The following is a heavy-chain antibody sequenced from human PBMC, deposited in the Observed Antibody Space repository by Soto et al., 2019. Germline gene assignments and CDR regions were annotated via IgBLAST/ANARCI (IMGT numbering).Heavy chain of an antibody. CDR1: GGDVTSSRYY. J-gene: IGHJ4*02. CDR3: ATMEPHYDFWSANYYFAY. D-gene: IGHD3-3*01. V-gene: IGHV4-39*01. CDR2: TYYGGST. Sequence: QLQLRESGPGLVRPSETLSLTCTVSGGDVTSSRYYWAWIRQTPGKGLEWIVTTYYGGSTYYSAPLKSRVTISIDTSKTQYTLKMTFVTAADTAVYFCATMEPHYDFWSANYYFAYWGQGTLVTVSS.